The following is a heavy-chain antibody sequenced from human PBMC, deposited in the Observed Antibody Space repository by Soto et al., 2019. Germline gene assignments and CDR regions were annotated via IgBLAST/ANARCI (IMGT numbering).Heavy chain of an antibody. CDR3: ARHSDCHSTSCFFPPHV. D-gene: IGHD2-2*01. J-gene: IGHJ6*02. CDR1: GFTFSDEN. CDR2: ISGGGSYI. V-gene: IGHV3-21*06. Sequence: PGGSLRLSCSASGFTFSDENMSWVRQVPGKGLEWVSGISGGGSYIFYADSVQGRFSISRDNPKNSLFLEMNSLRVEDTAVYYCARHSDCHSTSCFFPPHVWGQGTTVTVSS.